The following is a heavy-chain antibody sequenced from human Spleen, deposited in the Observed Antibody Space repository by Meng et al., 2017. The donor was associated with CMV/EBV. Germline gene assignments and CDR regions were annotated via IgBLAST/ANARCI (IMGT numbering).Heavy chain of an antibody. CDR3: ARDEGAYSSGWANWFDP. J-gene: IGHJ5*02. CDR1: GYTFTGYY. Sequence: VRRVQSVEEVKQPGASVKVSCKAAGYTFTGYYMHWVRQAPGQGLEWMGWINPNSGGTNYAQKFQGRVTMTRDTSISTAYMELSRLRSDDTAVYYCARDEGAYSSGWANWFDPWGQGTLVTVSS. CDR2: INPNSGGT. V-gene: IGHV1-2*02. D-gene: IGHD6-19*01.